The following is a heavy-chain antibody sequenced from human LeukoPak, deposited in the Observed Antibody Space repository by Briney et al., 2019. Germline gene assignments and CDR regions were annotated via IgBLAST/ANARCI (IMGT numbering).Heavy chain of an antibody. V-gene: IGHV3-33*06. CDR3: ANLAVAGAIDY. CDR1: GFTFSSYG. J-gene: IGHJ4*02. D-gene: IGHD6-19*01. Sequence: GGSLRLSCAASGFTFSSYGMHWVRQAPGKGLEWVAVVWYDGSNKYYADSVKSRFTISRDNSKNTLYLQMNSLRAEDTAVYYCANLAVAGAIDYWGQGTLVTVSS. CDR2: VWYDGSNK.